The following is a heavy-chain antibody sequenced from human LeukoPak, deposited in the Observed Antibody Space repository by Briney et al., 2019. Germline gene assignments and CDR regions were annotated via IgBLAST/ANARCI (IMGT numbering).Heavy chain of an antibody. Sequence: SETLSLTCAVYGGSFSGYYWSWIRQPPGKGLEWIGEINHSGSTNYNPSLKSRVTISVDTSKNQFSLKLGSVTAADTAVYYCARVHYYDYVWGSYRYNWFDPWGQGTLVTVSS. CDR1: GGSFSGYY. J-gene: IGHJ5*02. V-gene: IGHV4-34*01. CDR3: ARVHYYDYVWGSYRYNWFDP. D-gene: IGHD3-16*02. CDR2: INHSGST.